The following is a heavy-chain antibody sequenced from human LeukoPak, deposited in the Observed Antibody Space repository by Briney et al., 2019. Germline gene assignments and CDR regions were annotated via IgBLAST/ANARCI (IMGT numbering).Heavy chain of an antibody. V-gene: IGHV1-8*01. Sequence: ASVKVSCKASGYTFTSYDINWVRQATGQGLEWMGWMNPNSGNTGYAQKFQGRVTMTRNTSISTAYMELSSLRSEDTAVYYCARVDFWSGRYYYYGMDVWGQGTTVTVSS. D-gene: IGHD3-3*01. J-gene: IGHJ6*02. CDR1: GYTFTSYD. CDR2: MNPNSGNT. CDR3: ARVDFWSGRYYYYGMDV.